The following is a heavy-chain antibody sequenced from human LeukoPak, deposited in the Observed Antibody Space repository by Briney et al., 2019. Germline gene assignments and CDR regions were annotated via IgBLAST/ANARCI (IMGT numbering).Heavy chain of an antibody. D-gene: IGHD1-1*01. CDR3: ARPNTEATGYYFDY. J-gene: IGHJ4*02. Sequence: ASVKVSCKASGYTFISYGVSWVRQAPGQGLEWMGWIDPYKGSTNYAENLQGTVTVTTDTSTSTVYMELRSLRSDDTAVYYCARPNTEATGYYFDYWGQGTLVTVSS. CDR1: GYTFISYG. CDR2: IDPYKGST. V-gene: IGHV1-18*01.